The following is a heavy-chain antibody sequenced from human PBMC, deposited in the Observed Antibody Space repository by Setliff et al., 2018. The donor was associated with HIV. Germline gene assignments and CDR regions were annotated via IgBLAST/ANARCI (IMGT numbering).Heavy chain of an antibody. J-gene: IGHJ5*02. Sequence: ASVKVSCKASGYTFNSYYMQWVRQAPGQGLEGMGAINPRGDRTNYAQKFQCRVTMNRDTSTNNVHMYLSSLRSEDTAIYYCARGGPGSSFGYGWFDPWGQGTPVTVSS. D-gene: IGHD5-18*01. CDR2: INPRGDRT. CDR1: GYTFNSYY. V-gene: IGHV1-46*02. CDR3: ARGGPGSSFGYGWFDP.